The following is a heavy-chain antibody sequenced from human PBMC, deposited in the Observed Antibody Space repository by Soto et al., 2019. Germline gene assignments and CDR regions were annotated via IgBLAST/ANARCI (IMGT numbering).Heavy chain of an antibody. CDR1: GGSISTSIYD. CDR2: IYHNGST. D-gene: IGHD6-19*01. J-gene: IGHJ5*02. V-gene: IGHV4-61*05. CDR3: ARLSAAWFDP. Sequence: SETLSLTCAVSGGSISTSIYDWDWIRRPPGKGLEWVGNIYHNGSTIYNPSLKCRVTISVDTSKNQFSLSLTSVTAADTAVYYCARLSAAWFDPWGQGTLVTVSS.